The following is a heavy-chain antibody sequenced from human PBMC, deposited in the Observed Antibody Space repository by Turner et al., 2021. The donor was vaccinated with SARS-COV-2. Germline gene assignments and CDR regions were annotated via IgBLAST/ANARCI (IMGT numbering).Heavy chain of an antibody. Sequence: EAQPLESGGGSAHPGAPLSPPCAASGFTVSSYYMSWVRQAPGKGLEWVSLTYSAGTTYYADSVKGRFTISRDNAKNTLYLQMNSLRAEDTAVYYCAVPNCSSTSCYSLFGRWGQGTLVTVSS. CDR3: AVPNCSSTSCYSLFGR. V-gene: IGHV3-66*02. CDR2: TYSAGTT. D-gene: IGHD2-2*02. CDR1: GFTVSSYY. J-gene: IGHJ4*02.